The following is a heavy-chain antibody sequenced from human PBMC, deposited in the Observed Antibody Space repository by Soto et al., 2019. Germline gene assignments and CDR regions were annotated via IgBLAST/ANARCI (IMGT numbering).Heavy chain of an antibody. D-gene: IGHD6-13*01. CDR1: GFTFSSYG. J-gene: IGHJ4*02. V-gene: IGHV3-33*01. Sequence: GSLRLSCAASGFTFSSYGMHWVRQAPGKGLEWVAVIWYDGSNKYYADSVKGRFTISRDNAKNSLYLQMNSLRAEDTAVYYCARGSGYSLDYWGQGTLVTVSS. CDR2: IWYDGSNK. CDR3: ARGSGYSLDY.